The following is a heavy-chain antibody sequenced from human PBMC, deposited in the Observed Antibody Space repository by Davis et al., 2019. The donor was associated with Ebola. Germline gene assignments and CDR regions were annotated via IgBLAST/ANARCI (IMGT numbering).Heavy chain of an antibody. CDR1: GYTFTGYY. Sequence: ASVKVSCKASGYTFTGYYMHWVRQAPGQGLEWMGWINPNSGGTNYAQKFQGRVTMTRDTSISTAYMELSRLRSDDTAVYYCARMGGSGSYYRHYYYGMDVWGQGTTVTVSS. CDR2: INPNSGGT. J-gene: IGHJ6*02. D-gene: IGHD3-10*01. V-gene: IGHV1-2*02. CDR3: ARMGGSGSYYRHYYYGMDV.